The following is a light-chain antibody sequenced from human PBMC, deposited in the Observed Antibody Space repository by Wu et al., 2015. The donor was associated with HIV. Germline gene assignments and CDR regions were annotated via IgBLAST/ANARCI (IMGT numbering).Light chain of an antibody. CDR2: AAS. CDR1: QGISSY. J-gene: IGKJ1*01. CDR3: QQSLVLPWT. V-gene: IGKV1-9*01. Sequence: DIQLTQSPSFLSASVGDRVTITCRASQGISSYLAWYQQKPGKAPKLLIYAASTLQSGVPSRFSGSGSGTDFTLTISSLQPDDFATYSCQQSLVLPWTFGQGPRWKSN.